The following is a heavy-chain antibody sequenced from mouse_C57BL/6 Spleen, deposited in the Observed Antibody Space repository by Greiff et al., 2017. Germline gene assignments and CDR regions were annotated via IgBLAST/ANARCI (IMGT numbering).Heavy chain of an antibody. J-gene: IGHJ1*03. Sequence: QVQLQQPGPELVKPGASVKLSCQASGYTFTSYWMPWVKQRPGQGLEWIGNINPSNGGTNYNETFKSKATLTVDKSSSTAYMQLSSLTSEDSAVFYFARSYGSSHWYFDVWGTGTTVTVSS. D-gene: IGHD1-1*01. CDR3: ARSYGSSHWYFDV. V-gene: IGHV1-53*01. CDR2: INPSNGGT. CDR1: GYTFTSYW.